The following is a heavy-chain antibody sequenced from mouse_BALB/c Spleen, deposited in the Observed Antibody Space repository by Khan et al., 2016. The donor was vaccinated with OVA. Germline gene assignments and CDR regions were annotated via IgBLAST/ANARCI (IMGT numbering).Heavy chain of an antibody. J-gene: IGHJ2*02. CDR3: ARVYGGDFDY. V-gene: IGHV3-2*02. CDR1: GYSITSDYA. Sequence: VQLKQSGPGLVKPSQSLSLTCTVTGYSITSDYAWNWIRQFPGNKLEWMGLISYSGNTKYNPSLKSRFSITRDTSKNQFFLQLNSVTTEDTATYYCARVYGGDFDYWGQGTSLTVSS. CDR2: ISYSGNT. D-gene: IGHD1-1*01.